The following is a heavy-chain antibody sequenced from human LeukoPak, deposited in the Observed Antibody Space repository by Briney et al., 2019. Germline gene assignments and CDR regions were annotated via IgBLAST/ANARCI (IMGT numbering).Heavy chain of an antibody. Sequence: RASVKVSCKASGYTFTSYGISWVRQAPGQGVEWMGWISDYNGNTDYAQKFQGRVRLTTDTGTTTAYMELRSLRPDDTAVYFCAREGYYHGSGTYSPPKYYGMDVWGQGTMVTVSS. CDR3: AREGYYHGSGTYSPPKYYGMDV. CDR1: GYTFTSYG. J-gene: IGHJ6*02. V-gene: IGHV1-18*01. D-gene: IGHD3-10*01. CDR2: ISDYNGNT.